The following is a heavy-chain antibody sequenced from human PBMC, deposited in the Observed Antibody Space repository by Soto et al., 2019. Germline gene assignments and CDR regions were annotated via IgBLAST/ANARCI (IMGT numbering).Heavy chain of an antibody. V-gene: IGHV3-66*01. D-gene: IGHD3-3*01. CDR3: ARCIVEWLWGIYYYYMDV. CDR1: GFTVSSNY. J-gene: IGHJ6*03. Sequence: GGSLRLSCAASGFTVSSNYMSWVRQAPGKGLEWVSVIYSGGSTYYADSVKGRFTISRDNSKNTLYLQMNSLRAEDTAVYYCARCIVEWLWGIYYYYMDVWGKGTTVTVSS. CDR2: IYSGGST.